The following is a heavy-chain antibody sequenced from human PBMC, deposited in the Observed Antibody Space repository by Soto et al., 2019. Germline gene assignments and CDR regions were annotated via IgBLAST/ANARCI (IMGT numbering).Heavy chain of an antibody. CDR1: GFTFSSYA. V-gene: IGHV3-23*01. CDR2: ISGSGGST. Sequence: GGSLRLSCAASGFTFSSYAMSWVRQAPGKGLEWVSAISGSGGSTNYADSVKGRFTISRENSKNTLYLQMNSLRAEDTAVYYCAKHQGGRELRETRVKSRVYYYMDVWGKGTTVTVSS. CDR3: AKHQGGRELRETRVKSRVYYYMDV. J-gene: IGHJ6*03. D-gene: IGHD1-7*01.